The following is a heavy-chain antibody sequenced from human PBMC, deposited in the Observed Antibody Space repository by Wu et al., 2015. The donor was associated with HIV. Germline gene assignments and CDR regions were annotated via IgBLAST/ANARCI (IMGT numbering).Heavy chain of an antibody. CDR2: MNPNSGNT. Sequence: QVQLVQSGAEVKKPGASVKVSCKASGYTFTSYDINWVRQATGQGLEWMGWMNPNSGNTGYAQKFQGRVTMTRNTSISTAYMELSSLRSEDTAVYYCARGLSLLWFGESWGAFDIWGQGTMVTVSS. CDR3: ARGLSLLWFGESWGAFDI. D-gene: IGHD3-10*01. V-gene: IGHV1-8*01. J-gene: IGHJ3*02. CDR1: GYTFTSYD.